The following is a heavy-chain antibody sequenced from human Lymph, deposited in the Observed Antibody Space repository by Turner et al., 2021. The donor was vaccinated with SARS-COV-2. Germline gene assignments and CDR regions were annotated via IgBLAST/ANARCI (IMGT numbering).Heavy chain of an antibody. J-gene: IGHJ5*02. V-gene: IGHV4-59*01. Sequence: QVQLPESGPRLVQSLETLSLTCTVSGGSMNSNYWSWIRQPPGKRLEWIGYIYYRGSTNYNPSLKSRVTISVDTSKNQFSLKLTSVTAADTAIYYCARETVNNWVDPWGQGILVTVSS. CDR1: GGSMNSNY. CDR3: ARETVNNWVDP. D-gene: IGHD2-21*02. CDR2: IYYRGST.